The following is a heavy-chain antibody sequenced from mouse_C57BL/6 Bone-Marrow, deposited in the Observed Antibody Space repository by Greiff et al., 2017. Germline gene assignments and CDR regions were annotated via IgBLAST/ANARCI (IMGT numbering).Heavy chain of an antibody. V-gene: IGHV1-15*01. CDR3: TRWGTVVATDY. J-gene: IGHJ2*01. D-gene: IGHD1-1*01. CDR1: GYTFTDYE. CDR2: IDPETGGT. Sequence: VQLQQSGAELVRPGASVTLSCKASGYTFTDYEMHWVKQTPVHGLEWIGAIDPETGGTAYNQKFKGKAILTADKSSSTAYMELRSQTSEDSAVYYCTRWGTVVATDYWGQGTTLTVSS.